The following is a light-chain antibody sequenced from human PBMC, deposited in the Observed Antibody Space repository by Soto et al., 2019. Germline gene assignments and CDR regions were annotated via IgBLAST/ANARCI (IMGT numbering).Light chain of an antibody. CDR1: QAISNY. Sequence: DIQLTQSPSFLSASVGDKVTITCRASQAISNYLAWYQQNPGKAPKLLIYGAYTLQSGVPSRFSGSGSGTEFTLTISSLQPEDFATYYCQHLNSYPLIFGGGAKVEIK. CDR3: QHLNSYPLI. V-gene: IGKV1-9*01. CDR2: GAY. J-gene: IGKJ4*01.